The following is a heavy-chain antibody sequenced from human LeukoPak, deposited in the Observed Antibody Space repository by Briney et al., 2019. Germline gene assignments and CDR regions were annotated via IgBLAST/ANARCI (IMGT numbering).Heavy chain of an antibody. Sequence: PSETLSLTCAVYGGSFSGYYWSWIRQPPGKGLEWIGEINHSESTNYNPSLKSRVTISVDTSKNQFSLKLSSVTAADTAVYYCARGLMVRGVINWFDPWGQGTLVTVSS. V-gene: IGHV4-34*01. CDR3: ARGLMVRGVINWFDP. CDR2: INHSEST. J-gene: IGHJ5*02. D-gene: IGHD3-10*01. CDR1: GGSFSGYY.